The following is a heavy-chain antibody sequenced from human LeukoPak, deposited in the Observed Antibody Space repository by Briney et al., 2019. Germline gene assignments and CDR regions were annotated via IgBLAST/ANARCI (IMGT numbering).Heavy chain of an antibody. Sequence: ASVTVSFKATGYTFTSYAMHWVRQAPGQRLEWMGWINAGNGNTKYSQKFQGRATITRDTSARTAYMELSSLRSEDTAVYYCARASKYFDHWGEGTLVTVSS. V-gene: IGHV1-3*01. CDR1: GYTFTSYA. J-gene: IGHJ4*02. D-gene: IGHD2-2*01. CDR2: INAGNGNT. CDR3: ARASKYFDH.